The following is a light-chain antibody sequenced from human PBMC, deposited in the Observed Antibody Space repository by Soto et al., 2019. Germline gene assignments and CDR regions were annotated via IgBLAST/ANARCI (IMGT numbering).Light chain of an antibody. J-gene: IGKJ3*01. CDR3: QQYGSSPVFT. Sequence: DIQMTQSPSTLSASVGDRVSITCRASQSISRQLAWYQQKPGKAPNLLIYQASNLETGVPSRFTGSGSGTEFTLTISRLEPEDFAVYYCQQYGSSPVFTFGPGTKVDIK. CDR2: QAS. CDR1: QSISRQ. V-gene: IGKV1-5*03.